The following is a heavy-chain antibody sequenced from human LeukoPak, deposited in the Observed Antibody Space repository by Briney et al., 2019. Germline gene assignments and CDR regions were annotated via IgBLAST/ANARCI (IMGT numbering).Heavy chain of an antibody. Sequence: SETLSLTCTVSGDSIRGYYWSWIRQSAGTGLEWIGRMFTSGTTNYNPSLKSRVTMSVDTSKNQFSLKLRSVTAADTAIYYCARARNEILAGYYSFDYWGQGILVTVSS. D-gene: IGHD3-9*01. CDR2: MFTSGTT. CDR1: GDSIRGYY. V-gene: IGHV4-4*07. J-gene: IGHJ4*02. CDR3: ARARNEILAGYYSFDY.